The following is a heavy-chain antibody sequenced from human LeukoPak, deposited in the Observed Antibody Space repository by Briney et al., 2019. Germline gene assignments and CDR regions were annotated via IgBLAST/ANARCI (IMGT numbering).Heavy chain of an antibody. J-gene: IGHJ5*02. CDR1: GYTFTGYY. V-gene: IGHV1-2*02. CDR3: ARDFMTTVTKGDP. Sequence: ASVKVSCKASGYTFTGYYMHWVRQAPGQGLEWMGWINPNSGGTNYAQKFQSRVTMTRDTSISTAYMELSRLRSDDTAVYYCARDFMTTVTKGDPWGQGTLVTVSS. D-gene: IGHD4-17*01. CDR2: INPNSGGT.